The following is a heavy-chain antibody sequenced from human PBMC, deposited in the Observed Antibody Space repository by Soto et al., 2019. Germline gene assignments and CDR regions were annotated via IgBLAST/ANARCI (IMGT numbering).Heavy chain of an antibody. J-gene: IGHJ4*02. CDR2: INHSGST. CDR3: ARAKTRYCSSTSCLNFDY. Sequence: SETLSLTCAVYGGSFSGYYWSWIRQPPGKGLEWIGEINHSGSTNYNPSLKSRVTISVDTSKNQFSLKLSSVTAADTAVYYCARAKTRYCSSTSCLNFDYWGQGTLVTVSS. V-gene: IGHV4-34*01. CDR1: GGSFSGYY. D-gene: IGHD2-2*01.